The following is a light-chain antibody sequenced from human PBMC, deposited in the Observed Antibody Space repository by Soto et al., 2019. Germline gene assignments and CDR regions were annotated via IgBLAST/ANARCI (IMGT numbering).Light chain of an antibody. CDR1: QRFGSSN. CDR2: SIS. Sequence: TLHPDNPSLSLGAGGTLSCRASQRFGSSNLAWYQQKPGQAPRLLIYSISSRATGIPDRFSGSGSGTDFTLTISRREPEDFAVYYCHQYGGTPPITFGGGTKVDIK. J-gene: IGKJ4*01. CDR3: HQYGGTPPIT. V-gene: IGKV3-20*01.